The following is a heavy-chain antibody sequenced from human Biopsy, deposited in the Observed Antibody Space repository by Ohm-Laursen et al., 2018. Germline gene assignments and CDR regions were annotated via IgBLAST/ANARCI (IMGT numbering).Heavy chain of an antibody. CDR1: TGTFDSYG. V-gene: IGHV1-69*04. CDR2: IIPILRTA. D-gene: IGHD2-15*01. J-gene: IGHJ4*02. Sequence: ASVKVSCKTSTGTFDSYGVTWVRQAPGQGLEWMGRIIPILRTATYAPKFQGRVTFTADKSSSTAYLELSSLTSEDTAMFYCAREAIGYQLPCDDWGQGTLVTVSS. CDR3: AREAIGYQLPCDD.